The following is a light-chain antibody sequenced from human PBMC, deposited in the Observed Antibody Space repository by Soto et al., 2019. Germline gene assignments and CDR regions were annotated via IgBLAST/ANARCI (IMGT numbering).Light chain of an antibody. J-gene: IGLJ3*02. CDR1: SGDVGGHNF. CDR3: SSYAGTNKV. V-gene: IGLV2-8*01. Sequence: QSALTQPPSASGSPGQSVTISCTGTSGDVGGHNFVSWYQFHPGNAPKLIIYDVSKRPSGVPNRFSGSKSDNTASLTVSGLQDEDEADYFCSSYAGTNKVFGGGTKLTVL. CDR2: DVS.